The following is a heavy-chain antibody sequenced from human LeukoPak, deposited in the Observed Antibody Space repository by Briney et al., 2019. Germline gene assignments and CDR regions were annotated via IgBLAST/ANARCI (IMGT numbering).Heavy chain of an antibody. CDR3: ARDWSVTDYYYYMDV. D-gene: IGHD4-11*01. V-gene: IGHV4-30-4*08. CDR1: GGSISSGDYY. J-gene: IGHJ6*03. Sequence: SQTLSLTCTVSGGSISSGDYYWSWIRQPPGKGLEWSGYIYYSGSTYYNPSLKSRVTISVDTSKNQFSLKLSSVTAADTAVYYCARDWSVTDYYYYMDVWGKGTTVTVSS. CDR2: IYYSGST.